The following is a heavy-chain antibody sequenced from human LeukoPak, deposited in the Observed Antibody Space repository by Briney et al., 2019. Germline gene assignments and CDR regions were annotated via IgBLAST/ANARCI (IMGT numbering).Heavy chain of an antibody. V-gene: IGHV4-39*01. Sequence: SETLSLTCTVSGDSINSSSYYWVWLRQPPGKGLEWIATIYYSGSTYYNPSLKIRVTISVDTSKNQFSLKLSSVTAADTAMYYCARYWGPYDNSGAYFDYWGQGTLVTVSS. J-gene: IGHJ4*02. CDR1: GDSINSSSYY. CDR3: ARYWGPYDNSGAYFDY. CDR2: IYYSGST. D-gene: IGHD3-22*01.